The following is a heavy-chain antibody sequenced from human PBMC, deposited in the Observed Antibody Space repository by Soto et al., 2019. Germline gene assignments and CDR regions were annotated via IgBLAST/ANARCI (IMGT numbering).Heavy chain of an antibody. D-gene: IGHD1-1*01. CDR2: IYPSVSS. V-gene: IGHV4-38-2*02. CDR3: AREKVGTTFFDN. Sequence: PSETLSLTCSVSGFAISRCYYWSWVRQPPGKGLEWIGSIYPSVSSYHNPSLATRLRLSIDTSKNQFTLNLTSVTAADTALYFCAREKVGTTFFDNWGQGIQVTVSS. CDR1: GFAISRCYY. J-gene: IGHJ4*02.